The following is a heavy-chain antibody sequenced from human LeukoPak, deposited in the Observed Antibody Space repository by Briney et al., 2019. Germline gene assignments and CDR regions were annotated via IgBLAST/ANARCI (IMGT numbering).Heavy chain of an antibody. J-gene: IGHJ4*02. CDR1: GYTFTAHY. CDR3: ARGGSSGSYALDY. Sequence: ASVKVSCKASGYTFTAHYLQWVRQAPGQGLEWMGWINPNSGGTNYAQKFQGRVTMTRDTSISTAYMELSRLRSDDTAVYYCARGGSSGSYALDYWGQGTLVTVSS. D-gene: IGHD1-26*01. CDR2: INPNSGGT. V-gene: IGHV1-2*02.